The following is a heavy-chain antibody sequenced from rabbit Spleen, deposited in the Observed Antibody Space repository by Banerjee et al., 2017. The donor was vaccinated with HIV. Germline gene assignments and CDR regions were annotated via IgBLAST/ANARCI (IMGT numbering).Heavy chain of an antibody. CDR2: IAGSSSGFT. CDR1: GFSFSSSYY. V-gene: IGHV1S45*01. J-gene: IGHJ4*01. D-gene: IGHD1-1*01. CDR3: ARDLADVIGWNFGW. Sequence: QEQLEESGGDLVKPGTSLTLTCTASGFSFSSSYYMCWVRQAPGKGLEWIGCIAGSSSGFTYSATWAKGRFTISKTSSTTVTLQMTSLTVADTATYFCARDLADVIGWNFGWWGPGTLVTVS.